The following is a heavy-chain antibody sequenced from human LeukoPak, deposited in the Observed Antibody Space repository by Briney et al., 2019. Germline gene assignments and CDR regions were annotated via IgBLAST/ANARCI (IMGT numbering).Heavy chain of an antibody. J-gene: IGHJ4*02. D-gene: IGHD3-22*01. V-gene: IGHV1-46*01. CDR2: INPSGGTT. CDR3: ARDSLLYYYDSSGYQGLGY. CDR1: GYTFTSYH. Sequence: AASVKVSCKASGYTFTSYHMHWVRQAPGQGLEWMGIINPSGGTTNYAQKFRGRVTMTTDTSTSTAYMELRSLRSDDTAVYHCARDSLLYYYDSSGYQGLGYWGQGTLVTVSS.